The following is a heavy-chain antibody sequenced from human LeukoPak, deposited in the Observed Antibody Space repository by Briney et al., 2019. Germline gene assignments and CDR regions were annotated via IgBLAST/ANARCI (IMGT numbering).Heavy chain of an antibody. D-gene: IGHD1/OR15-1a*01. CDR3: AKVRSGNNYYFDY. Sequence: PSGTLSLTCAVSGGSISSSNWWSWVRQAPGQGLEWVSGMSASGSHTHSADFVKGRFTISRDNFKNTLYLQMNGLRVEDTAVYYCAKVRSGNNYYFDYWGQGTLVTVSS. CDR1: GGSISSSN. CDR2: MSASGSHT. J-gene: IGHJ4*02. V-gene: IGHV3-23*01.